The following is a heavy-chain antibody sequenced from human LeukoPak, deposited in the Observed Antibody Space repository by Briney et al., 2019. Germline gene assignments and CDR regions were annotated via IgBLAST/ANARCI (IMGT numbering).Heavy chain of an antibody. CDR1: GCTFSNNC. D-gene: IGHD4-17*01. CDR2: LKQDGNAK. J-gene: IGHJ4*02. Sequence: AGSLRLSCAASGCTFSNNCRSWVRRAPGKGRERVGNLKQDGNAKSSVNSVKGRFTISTDNDKTSLYLQMTSLRAEDTAVYYCASLHPDYGDNHFDYWGQGTLVTVSS. CDR3: ASLHPDYGDNHFDY. V-gene: IGHV3-7*01.